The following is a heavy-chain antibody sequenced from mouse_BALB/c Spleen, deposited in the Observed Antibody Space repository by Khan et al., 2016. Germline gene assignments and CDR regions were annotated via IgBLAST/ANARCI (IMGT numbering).Heavy chain of an antibody. CDR2: ISYSGST. CDR3: ARSSGYRGFAY. D-gene: IGHD2-2*01. J-gene: IGHJ3*01. V-gene: IGHV3-2*02. Sequence: EVQLQESGPGLVKPSQSLSLTCTVTGYSITSDYAWNWIRQFPGNKLEWMGYISYSGSTNYNPSLKSRVSITRDTSKNQVFLQLNSVTTEDTATYYCARSSGYRGFAYWGQGTLVTVSA. CDR1: GYSITSDYA.